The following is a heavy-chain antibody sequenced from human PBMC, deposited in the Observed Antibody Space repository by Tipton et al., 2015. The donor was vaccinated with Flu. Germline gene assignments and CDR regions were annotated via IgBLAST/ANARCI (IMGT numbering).Heavy chain of an antibody. CDR1: GFILSDYW. D-gene: IGHD2-2*01. CDR2: INQDGSVK. Sequence: GSLRLSCAASGFILSDYWMSWVRQAPGKGLEWVANINQDGSVKYYVDSVKGRFTISRDNAKNSLYLQMNSLRPEDTAVYYCTRKLVEYWGQGTLVTVSS. V-gene: IGHV3-7*01. J-gene: IGHJ4*02. CDR3: TRKLVEY.